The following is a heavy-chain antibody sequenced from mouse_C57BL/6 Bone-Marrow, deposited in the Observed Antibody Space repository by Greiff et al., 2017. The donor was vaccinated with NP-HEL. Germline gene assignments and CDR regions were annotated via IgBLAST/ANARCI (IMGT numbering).Heavy chain of an antibody. CDR1: GYTFTSYW. J-gene: IGHJ2*01. Sequence: VQLQQPGAELVKPGASVKLSCKASGYTFTSYWMHWVKQMPGQGLEWIGMIHTNSGSTNYNEKFKSKATLTVDKSSSTAYMQLSSLTSEDSAVYYCARERAYYPYFDYWGQGTTLTVSS. CDR2: IHTNSGST. D-gene: IGHD1-1*02. V-gene: IGHV1-64*01. CDR3: ARERAYYPYFDY.